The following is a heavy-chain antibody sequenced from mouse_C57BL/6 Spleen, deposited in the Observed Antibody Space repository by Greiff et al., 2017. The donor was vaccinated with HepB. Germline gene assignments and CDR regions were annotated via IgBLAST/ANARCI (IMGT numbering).Heavy chain of an antibody. Sequence: VQLQQPGAELVKPGASVKMSCKASGYTFTSYWITWVKQRPGQGLEWIGDIYPGSGSTNYNEKFKSKATLTVDTSSSTAYMQLSSLTSEDSAVYYCARGGYDYALYWYFDVWGTGTTVTVSS. CDR1: GYTFTSYW. CDR3: ARGGYDYALYWYFDV. CDR2: IYPGSGST. V-gene: IGHV1-55*01. J-gene: IGHJ1*03. D-gene: IGHD2-4*01.